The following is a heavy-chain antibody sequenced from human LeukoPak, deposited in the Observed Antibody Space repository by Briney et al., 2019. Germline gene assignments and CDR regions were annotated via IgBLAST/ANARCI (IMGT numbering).Heavy chain of an antibody. CDR1: GFTFSSYG. Sequence: HRGSLRLSCAASGFTFSSYGMHWVGQAPGKGLEWVAVISYDGSNKYYADSVKGRFTISRDNSKNTLYLQMNSLRAEDTAVYYCAKDHSSGWYQTFDYWGQGTLVTDPS. CDR3: AKDHSSGWYQTFDY. D-gene: IGHD6-19*01. V-gene: IGHV3-30*18. J-gene: IGHJ4*02. CDR2: ISYDGSNK.